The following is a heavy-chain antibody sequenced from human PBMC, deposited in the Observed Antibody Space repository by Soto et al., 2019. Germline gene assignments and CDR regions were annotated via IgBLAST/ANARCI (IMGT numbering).Heavy chain of an antibody. Sequence: PSETLSLTFTVSGGSISSYYWSWIRQPPGKGLEWIGYIYYSGSTNYNPSLKSRVTISVDTSKNQFSLKLSSVTAADTAVYYCARGYDSSGYRGPYFDYFGQGTLVTVSS. CDR3: ARGYDSSGYRGPYFDY. D-gene: IGHD3-22*01. V-gene: IGHV4-59*01. CDR1: GGSISSYY. J-gene: IGHJ4*02. CDR2: IYYSGST.